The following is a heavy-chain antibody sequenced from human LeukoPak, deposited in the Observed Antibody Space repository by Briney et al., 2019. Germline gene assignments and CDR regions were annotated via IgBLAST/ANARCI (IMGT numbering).Heavy chain of an antibody. CDR2: ISGAGTST. CDR1: GFTFSSYS. V-gene: IGHV3-74*01. CDR3: ARRWVNYYGSGSYFHYYYYMDV. J-gene: IGHJ6*03. Sequence: GGSLRLSCAASGFTFSSYSMNWVRQAPGKGLVWVSRISGAGTSTSYADSVTGRFTISRDNAKNSLYLQMNSLRAEDTAVYYCARRWVNYYGSGSYFHYYYYMDVWGKGTTVTISS. D-gene: IGHD3-10*01.